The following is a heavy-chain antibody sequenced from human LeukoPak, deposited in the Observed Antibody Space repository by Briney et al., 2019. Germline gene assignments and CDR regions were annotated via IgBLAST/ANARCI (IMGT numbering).Heavy chain of an antibody. Sequence: GGSLRLSCAASGFTFSSYAMSWVRQAAGKGREWVSAISGSGGSTYYVDSGKGRFTISRDNSKNTLYLQMNSLRAEDTAVYYCANARGGGPKGPQDYWGQGTLVTVSS. CDR3: ANARGGGPKGPQDY. D-gene: IGHD3-10*01. CDR2: ISGSGGST. CDR1: GFTFSSYA. V-gene: IGHV3-23*01. J-gene: IGHJ4*02.